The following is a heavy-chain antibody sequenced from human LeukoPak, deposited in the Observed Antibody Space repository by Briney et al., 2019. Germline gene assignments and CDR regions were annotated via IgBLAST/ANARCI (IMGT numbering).Heavy chain of an antibody. J-gene: IGHJ4*02. Sequence: PGGSLRLSCAASGFTFTNSWMAWLRQAPGKGLEWVANIKQDGSTKHYADSLKGRLTTSRDNPKNSLYLQMNNLRADDTAVYYCTRDTDGSLDYWGQGILVTVAS. V-gene: IGHV3-7*01. CDR1: GFTFTNSW. CDR3: TRDTDGSLDY. CDR2: IKQDGSTK. D-gene: IGHD1-26*01.